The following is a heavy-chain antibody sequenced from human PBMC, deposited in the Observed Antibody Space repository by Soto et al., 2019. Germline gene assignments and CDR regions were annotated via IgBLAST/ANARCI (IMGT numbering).Heavy chain of an antibody. V-gene: IGHV3-7*02. CDR3: ASAYCSGGTCCDX. J-gene: IGHJ4*02. D-gene: IGHD2-15*01. CDR2: IKQDGSEK. Sequence: GGSLRLSCAASGFTFSSYWMNWVRQAPGKGLEWVANIKQDGSEKYYVDSVKGRFTISRDNAKKSLYLQMNSLRVEDTAVYYCASAYCSGGTCCDXWGLGTLVTVTS. CDR1: GFTFSSYW.